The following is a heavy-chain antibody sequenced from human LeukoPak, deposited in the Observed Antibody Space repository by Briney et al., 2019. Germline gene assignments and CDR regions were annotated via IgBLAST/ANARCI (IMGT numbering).Heavy chain of an antibody. V-gene: IGHV4-39*07. D-gene: IGHD3-22*01. J-gene: IGHJ3*02. CDR2: INHSGST. CDR1: GGSISSSSYY. Sequence: SETLSLTCTVSGGSISSSSYYWSWIRQPPGKGLEWIGEINHSGSTNYNPSLKSRVTISVDTSKNQFSLKLSSVTAADTAVYYCARELYYYDSSGYRGEDAFDIWGQGTMDTVSS. CDR3: ARELYYYDSSGYRGEDAFDI.